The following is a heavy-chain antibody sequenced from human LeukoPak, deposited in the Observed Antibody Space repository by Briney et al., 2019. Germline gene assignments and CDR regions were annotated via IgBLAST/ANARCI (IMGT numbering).Heavy chain of an antibody. CDR3: ATVRYSGTMDGFDI. Sequence: ASVTVSCKVSGYTLTDVSLHWVRQAPGKGLEWLGGFDVEDGEAVYAQKFRGRVTMTEDTPTDTVYMKLSRLESEDTAVYYCATVRYSGTMDGFDIWGEGTKVTVSS. CDR1: GYTLTDVS. CDR2: FDVEDGEA. D-gene: IGHD4/OR15-4a*01. V-gene: IGHV1-24*01. J-gene: IGHJ3*02.